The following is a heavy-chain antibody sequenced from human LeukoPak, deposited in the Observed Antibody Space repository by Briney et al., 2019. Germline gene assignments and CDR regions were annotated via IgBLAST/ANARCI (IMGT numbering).Heavy chain of an antibody. J-gene: IGHJ4*02. CDR2: ISYDGSNK. CDR3: AKVALPGNLYYFDY. Sequence: GGSLRLSCAASGFTFSSYGMHWVRQAPGKGLEWVAVISYDGSNKYYADSVKGRFTISRDNSKNTLYLQMNSLRAEDTAVYYCAKVALPGNLYYFDYWGQGTLVTVSS. V-gene: IGHV3-30*18. CDR1: GFTFSSYG. D-gene: IGHD4-23*01.